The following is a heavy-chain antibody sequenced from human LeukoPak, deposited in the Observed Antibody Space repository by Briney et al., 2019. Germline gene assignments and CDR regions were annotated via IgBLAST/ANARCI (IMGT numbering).Heavy chain of an antibody. CDR2: ISTSSGYI. Sequence: GGSLRLSCAASGFTFSSYSMNWVRQAPGKGLEWVSSISTSSGYIYYADSVKGRFTISRDNAKNSLFLQMNSLRAEDTAVYYCAGYYDSSGYNWFDPWGQGTLVTVSS. J-gene: IGHJ5*02. CDR1: GFTFSSYS. V-gene: IGHV3-21*01. CDR3: AGYYDSSGYNWFDP. D-gene: IGHD3-22*01.